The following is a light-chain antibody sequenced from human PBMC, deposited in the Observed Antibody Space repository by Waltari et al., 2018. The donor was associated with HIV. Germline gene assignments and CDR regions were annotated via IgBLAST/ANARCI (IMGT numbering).Light chain of an antibody. CDR2: SNN. V-gene: IGLV1-44*01. CDR3: AAWDDSLNGPVV. CDR1: SSTIGSNT. J-gene: IGLJ2*01. Sequence: QSVLTQPPSASGTPGQRVPISCSGSSSTIGSNTVNWYQQLPGTAPKLLIYSNNQRPSGVPDRFSGSKSGTSASLAISGLQSEDEADYYCAAWDDSLNGPVVFGGGTKLTVL.